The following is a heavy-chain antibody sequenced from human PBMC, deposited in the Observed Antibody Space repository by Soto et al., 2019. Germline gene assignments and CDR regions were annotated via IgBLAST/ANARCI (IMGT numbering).Heavy chain of an antibody. Sequence: QVQLVQSGAEVKKPGSSVKVSCKASGGTFSSDAIRWVRQAPGKGLEWMGGIIPIFGTADYAQKFQGRVTITADESTSTAYMGLSSLRSEDTAVYYCASIRANTYYYGMDVWGQGTTVTVSS. CDR2: IIPIFGTA. J-gene: IGHJ6*02. CDR3: ASIRANTYYYGMDV. V-gene: IGHV1-69*12. D-gene: IGHD3-10*01. CDR1: GGTFSSDA.